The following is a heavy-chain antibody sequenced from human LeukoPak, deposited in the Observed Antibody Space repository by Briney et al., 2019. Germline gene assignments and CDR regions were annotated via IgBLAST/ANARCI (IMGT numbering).Heavy chain of an antibody. CDR2: IRYDGSNK. Sequence: GGSLRLSCAASGFTFSSYGMHWVRQAPGKGLEWVAFIRYDGSNKYYADSVKGRFTISRDNSKNTLYLQMNSLRAEDTAVYYCAKSDLYYYDSSGIFDYWGQGTLVTVSS. J-gene: IGHJ4*02. CDR3: AKSDLYYYDSSGIFDY. V-gene: IGHV3-30*02. D-gene: IGHD3-22*01. CDR1: GFTFSSYG.